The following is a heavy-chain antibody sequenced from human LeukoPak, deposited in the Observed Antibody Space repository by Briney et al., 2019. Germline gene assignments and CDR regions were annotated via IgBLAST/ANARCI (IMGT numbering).Heavy chain of an antibody. D-gene: IGHD6-19*01. J-gene: IGHJ4*02. CDR1: GFTFGNYW. V-gene: IGHV3-7*01. CDR2: MKGDGSHI. CDR3: ASEHVAVPGEN. Sequence: GGSLRLSCAASGFTFGNYWMSWVRQAPGGGLQWVASMKGDGSHIYYVDSVKGRFIISRDNARNSLYLQMNSLRDEDTAVYYCASEHVAVPGENWGQGTLVTVSS.